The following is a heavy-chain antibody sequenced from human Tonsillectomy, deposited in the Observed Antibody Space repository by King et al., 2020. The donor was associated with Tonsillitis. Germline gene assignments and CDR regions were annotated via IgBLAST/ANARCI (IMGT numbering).Heavy chain of an antibody. D-gene: IGHD1-26*01. CDR3: VRGDSGTYNSFDF. CDR2: VYPDDSDT. Sequence: VQLVESGAEGKKPGESLKISCQGSGYTFTTYWIGWVRQMPGKGLEWMGVVYPDDSDTRYSASFQGQVTISADTSIRTAYLHWGSLKASDSATYYCVRGDSGTYNSFDFWGPGTLVSVSS. CDR1: GYTFTTYW. J-gene: IGHJ4*02. V-gene: IGHV5-51*01.